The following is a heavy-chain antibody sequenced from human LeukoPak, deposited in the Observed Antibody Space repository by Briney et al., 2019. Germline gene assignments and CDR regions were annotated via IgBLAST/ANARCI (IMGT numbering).Heavy chain of an antibody. V-gene: IGHV3-66*01. D-gene: IGHD2-21*02. CDR3: ARDGGCGGDCYSGYYYMDV. CDR1: GFTVSSNY. Sequence: GGSLRLSCAASGFTVSSNYMSWVRQAPGKGLEWVSVIYSGGSTYYADSVKGRFTISRDNSKNTLYLQMNSLRAEDTAVYYCARDGGCGGDCYSGYYYMDVWGKGTTVTISS. J-gene: IGHJ6*03. CDR2: IYSGGST.